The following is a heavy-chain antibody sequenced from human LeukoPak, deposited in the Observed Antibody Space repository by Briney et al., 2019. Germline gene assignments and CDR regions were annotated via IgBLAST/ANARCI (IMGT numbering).Heavy chain of an antibody. Sequence: GGSLILSCAASGFSFSSYWMHWVRQAPGKGLVWVSHINTDGSSTDYADSVKGRFTISRDNAKNTLYLQMNSLRAEDTAVYYCARRTYISAAGHFDYWGQGTLVTVSS. J-gene: IGHJ4*02. V-gene: IGHV3-74*01. CDR1: GFSFSSYW. D-gene: IGHD6-13*01. CDR2: INTDGSST. CDR3: ARRTYISAAGHFDY.